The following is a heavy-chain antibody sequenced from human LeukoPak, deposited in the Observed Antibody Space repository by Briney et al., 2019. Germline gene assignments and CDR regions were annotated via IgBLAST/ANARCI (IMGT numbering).Heavy chain of an antibody. J-gene: IGHJ2*01. V-gene: IGHV4-38-2*02. D-gene: IGHD5/OR15-5a*01. Sequence: SETLSLTCTVSGSSMSSDYYWGWIRQPPGKGLEWIGSISDSGSAYYNPSLKSRVVISVDPSKKQFSLKLSSVAAADTAVYYCATSLPLDWYFDLWGRGTLVSVSS. CDR2: ISDSGSA. CDR1: GSSMSSDYY. CDR3: ATSLPLDWYFDL.